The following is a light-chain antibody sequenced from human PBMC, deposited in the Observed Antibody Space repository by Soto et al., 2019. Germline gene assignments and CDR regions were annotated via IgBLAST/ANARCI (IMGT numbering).Light chain of an antibody. CDR2: AAS. CDR3: QQSYSTPYT. J-gene: IGKJ2*01. V-gene: IGKV1-39*01. Sequence: DIQMTQSPSSLSASVGARVTITCRASQSISSYLNLYQQKPGKAPKLLIYAASSLQSGVPSRFSCSGSGTDFTLTISILQPEDFATYYCQQSYSTPYTFGQGTKLEIK. CDR1: QSISSY.